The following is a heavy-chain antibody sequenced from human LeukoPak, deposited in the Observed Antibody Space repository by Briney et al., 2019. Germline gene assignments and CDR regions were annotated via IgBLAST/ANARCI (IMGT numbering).Heavy chain of an antibody. CDR3: ARDTNY. Sequence: AGGSLRLSCAASGFTFSSYGMHWVRQAPGKGLEWVAFIRADGSNKYYADSVKGRFTISRDNAKNSLYLQMNSLRAEDTAVYYCARDTNYWGQGTLVTVSS. J-gene: IGHJ4*02. D-gene: IGHD3-3*01. CDR2: IRADGSNK. CDR1: GFTFSSYG. V-gene: IGHV3-30*02.